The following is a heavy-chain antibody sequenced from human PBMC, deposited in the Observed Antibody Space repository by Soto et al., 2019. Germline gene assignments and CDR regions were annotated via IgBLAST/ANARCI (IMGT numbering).Heavy chain of an antibody. D-gene: IGHD5-12*01. CDR1: GDSFSDYY. Sequence: QVQLVQSGAEVRKPWASVTVSCRSSGDSFSDYYIHWVRQAPGQGFEWMGWINPNGGVTKYAQKFQGWVSMTRDTSIRTVYMQLSRLRSADTAVYYCARESGGATATLDYYYFYMDVWGTGTTVTVSS. CDR2: INPNGGVT. J-gene: IGHJ6*03. CDR3: ARESGGATATLDYYYFYMDV. V-gene: IGHV1-2*04.